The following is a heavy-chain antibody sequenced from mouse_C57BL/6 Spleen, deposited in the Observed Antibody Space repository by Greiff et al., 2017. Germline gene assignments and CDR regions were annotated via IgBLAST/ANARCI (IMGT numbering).Heavy chain of an antibody. V-gene: IGHV1-52*01. CDR2: IDPSDSET. D-gene: IGHD2-3*01. CDR1: GYTFTSYW. CDR3: ARGGDGYSHWYFDV. Sequence: VQLQQPGAELVRPGSSVKLSCKASGYTFTSYWMHWVKQRPIQGLEWIGNIDPSDSETHYNQKFKDKATLTVDKSSSTAYMQLSSLTSEDSAVYYCARGGDGYSHWYFDVWGTGTTVTVSS. J-gene: IGHJ1*03.